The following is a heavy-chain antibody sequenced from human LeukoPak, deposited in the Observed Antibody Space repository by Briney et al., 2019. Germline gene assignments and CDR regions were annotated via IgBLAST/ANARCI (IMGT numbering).Heavy chain of an antibody. Sequence: GGSLRLSCAASGFTFSSYEMNWVRQAPGKGLEWVSYISSSGSTIYYADSVKGRFTISRDNAKNSLYLQMNSLRPDDTALYSCSTDPRLLIYWGHGTLVTVSS. CDR2: ISSSGSTI. J-gene: IGHJ4*01. V-gene: IGHV3-48*03. CDR1: GFTFSSYE. D-gene: IGHD2-8*01. CDR3: STDPRLLIY.